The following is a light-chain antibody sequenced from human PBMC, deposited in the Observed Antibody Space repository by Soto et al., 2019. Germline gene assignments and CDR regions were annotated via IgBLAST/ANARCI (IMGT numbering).Light chain of an antibody. Sequence: QSVLTQPASVSGSPGQPITISCTGTSSDVGNYNVVSWYQQHPGKAPKLMIYEVSERPSGVSNRFSGSKSGNTASLTISVLQAEDEADYYCCSSASGGISGYVFGTGTKDTDL. J-gene: IGLJ1*01. CDR3: CSSASGGISGYV. CDR1: SSDVGNYNV. CDR2: EVS. V-gene: IGLV2-23*02.